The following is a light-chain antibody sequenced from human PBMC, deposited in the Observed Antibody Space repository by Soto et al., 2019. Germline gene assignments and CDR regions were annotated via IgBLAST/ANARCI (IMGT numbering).Light chain of an antibody. CDR3: IQFTYLLS. CDR2: KIS. Sequence: EIVLTQTPLSSPVTLGQPASISCRSSQSLVHSDGNTYLSWLQQRPGQPLGLLLYKISNRFSGVPDRVSGSGAGTDFTLKISRVEAEDVGSYYGIQFTYLLSFGGGTKVEIK. J-gene: IGKJ4*01. V-gene: IGKV2-24*01. CDR1: QSLVHSDGNTY.